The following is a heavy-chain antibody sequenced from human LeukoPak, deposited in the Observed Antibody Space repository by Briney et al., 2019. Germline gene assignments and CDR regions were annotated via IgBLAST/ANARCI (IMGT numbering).Heavy chain of an antibody. D-gene: IGHD2-15*01. CDR3: ARDADACSGGSCYSWIYVDV. CDR2: ISYDGSHK. CDR1: GFTFSTSA. V-gene: IGHV3-30*04. J-gene: IGHJ6*03. Sequence: GRSLRLSCAASGFTFSTSAMHWVRQAPGKGLEWMTLISYDGSHKYYADSVKGRFTISRDNSKNTLYLQMNSLRVEDTAVYYCARDADACSGGSCYSWIYVDVWGKGTTVTVSS.